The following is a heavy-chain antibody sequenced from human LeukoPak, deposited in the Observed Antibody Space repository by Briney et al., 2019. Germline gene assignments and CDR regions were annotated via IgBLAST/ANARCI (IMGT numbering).Heavy chain of an antibody. CDR3: AKHLTATNTYIFFGLDV. J-gene: IGHJ6*02. V-gene: IGHV3-9*01. CDR1: GYSFKDYG. CDR2: INWNGGGT. D-gene: IGHD1-26*01. Sequence: AGGSLRLSCAATGYSFKDYGMHWVRQPPGKSLEWVSAINWNGGGTDYADSVKGRFTIFRDNAKNSLYLQLSSLRPEDTALYYCAKHLTATNTYIFFGLDVWGQGTSVTVSS.